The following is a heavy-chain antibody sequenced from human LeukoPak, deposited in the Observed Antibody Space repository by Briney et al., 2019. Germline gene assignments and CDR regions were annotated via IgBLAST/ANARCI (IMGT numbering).Heavy chain of an antibody. CDR2: IIPILGIA. Sequence: ASVKVSCKASVGTFSSYAISWVRQAPGQGLEWMGRIIPILGIANSAQKFQGRVTITADKSTSTAYMKLSSLRSEDTAVYYCAGATGYDAFDIWGQGTMVTVSS. D-gene: IGHD4-17*01. CDR1: VGTFSSYA. CDR3: AGATGYDAFDI. J-gene: IGHJ3*02. V-gene: IGHV1-69*04.